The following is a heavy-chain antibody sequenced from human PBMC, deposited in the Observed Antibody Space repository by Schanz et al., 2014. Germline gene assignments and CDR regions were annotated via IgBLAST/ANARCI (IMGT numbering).Heavy chain of an antibody. D-gene: IGHD3-3*01. Sequence: EVQLVESGGGLVQPGGSLRLSCAASTFTFSSDWMSWVRQAPGKGLEWVANIKEDGSVKDYVDSVKGRFTISRDNAKRSLFLQMNSLRVEDTAVYYCVRDSFFAFDYWGQGTLXTVSS. CDR1: TFTFSSDW. CDR2: IKEDGSVK. CDR3: VRDSFFAFDY. V-gene: IGHV3-7*01. J-gene: IGHJ4*02.